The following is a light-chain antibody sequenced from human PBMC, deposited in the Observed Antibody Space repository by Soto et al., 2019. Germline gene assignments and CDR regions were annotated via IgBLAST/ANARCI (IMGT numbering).Light chain of an antibody. CDR2: DTS. J-gene: IGKJ4*01. Sequence: EIVFTQSPATLSFSPGERATLSCRASQSVTKYLAWYQQKPGQAPRLLIYDTSNRAPGIPARFSGSGSGTDFTLTINNLESEDSGIYYCQQRYNWLTFGGGTKVDIK. V-gene: IGKV3-11*01. CDR3: QQRYNWLT. CDR1: QSVTKY.